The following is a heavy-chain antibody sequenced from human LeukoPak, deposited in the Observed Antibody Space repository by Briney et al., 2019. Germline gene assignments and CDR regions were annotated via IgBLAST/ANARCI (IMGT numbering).Heavy chain of an antibody. J-gene: IGHJ4*02. CDR2: VYNSGTT. CDR3: ARLDRYYFDY. Sequence: SETLSLTCTVSGGSMSSYYWSWIRQPPGKGLEWIGYVYNSGTTNYNPSLKSRATISVDTSNNQFSLRLSSVTAADTAVYYCARLDRYYFDYWGQGTLVTVSS. V-gene: IGHV4-59*08. CDR1: GGSMSSYY. D-gene: IGHD3-22*01.